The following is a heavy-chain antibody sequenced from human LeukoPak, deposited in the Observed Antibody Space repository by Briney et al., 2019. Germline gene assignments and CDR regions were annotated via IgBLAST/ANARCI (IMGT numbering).Heavy chain of an antibody. D-gene: IGHD6-25*01. J-gene: IGHJ6*02. Sequence: GGSLRLSCAASGFTFSSYWMHWVRQAPGKGLVWVSRINSDGSSTSYADSVKGRFAISRDNAKNTLYLQMNSLRAEDTAVYYCARVDSPADGIDVWGQGTTVTVSS. V-gene: IGHV3-74*01. CDR2: INSDGSST. CDR1: GFTFSSYW. CDR3: ARVDSPADGIDV.